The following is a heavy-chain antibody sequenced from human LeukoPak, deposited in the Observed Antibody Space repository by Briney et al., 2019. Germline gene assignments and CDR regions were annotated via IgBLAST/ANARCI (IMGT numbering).Heavy chain of an antibody. J-gene: IGHJ4*02. CDR1: GFTFSSYA. CDR2: ISYDGSNK. CDR3: ARGGPNWGSEFDY. Sequence: GGSLRLSCAASGFTFSSYAMHWVRQAPGKGLEWVAVISYDGSNKYYADSVKGRFTISRDNSRNTLYLQMNSLRAEDTAVYYCARGGPNWGSEFDYWGQGTLVTVSS. D-gene: IGHD7-27*01. V-gene: IGHV3-30-3*01.